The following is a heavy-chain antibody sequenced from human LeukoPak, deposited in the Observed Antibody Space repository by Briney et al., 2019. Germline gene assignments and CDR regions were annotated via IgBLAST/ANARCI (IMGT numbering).Heavy chain of an antibody. V-gene: IGHV3-23*01. D-gene: IGHD3-3*01. Sequence: GGSLRLSCAASGFTFTDYAMSWVRQAPEKGLEWISTISDNGGETYYADSVKGRFAISRDNSKNTLFLQMNSLRAEDSAVYYCATDGFALALHYSFDYWGQGTLVTVSS. J-gene: IGHJ4*02. CDR1: GFTFTDYA. CDR3: ATDGFALALHYSFDY. CDR2: ISDNGGET.